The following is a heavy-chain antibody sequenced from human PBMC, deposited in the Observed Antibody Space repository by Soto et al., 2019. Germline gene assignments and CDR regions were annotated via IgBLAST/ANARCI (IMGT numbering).Heavy chain of an antibody. Sequence: VGSLTLSCAASGFTFSSYAMSWVRQAPGKGLEWVSAISGSGGSTYYADSVKGRFTISRDNSKNTLYLQMNSLRAEDTAVYYCAKEVAFRDSPGNLFDPWGQGTLVTVSX. J-gene: IGHJ5*02. V-gene: IGHV3-23*01. CDR2: ISGSGGST. CDR3: AKEVAFRDSPGNLFDP. D-gene: IGHD2-15*01. CDR1: GFTFSSYA.